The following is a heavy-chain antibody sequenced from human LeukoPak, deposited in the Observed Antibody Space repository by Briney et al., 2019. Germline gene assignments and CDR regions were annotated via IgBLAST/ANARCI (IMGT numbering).Heavy chain of an antibody. J-gene: IGHJ5*02. Sequence: ASVKVPCKTSGYSFTDYYIHWVRQAPGQGLEWMGWINTKSGRTSSARKFQGRVTMTRDPSITTVYMDMAWLTSDDTAIYFSARADFIDAGPYLIGPWGQGTLVTVSS. V-gene: IGHV1-2*02. CDR3: ARADFIDAGPYLIGP. D-gene: IGHD3-3*01. CDR2: INTKSGRT. CDR1: GYSFTDYY.